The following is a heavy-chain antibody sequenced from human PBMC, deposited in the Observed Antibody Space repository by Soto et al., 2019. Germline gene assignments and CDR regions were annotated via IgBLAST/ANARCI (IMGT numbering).Heavy chain of an antibody. D-gene: IGHD1-26*01. V-gene: IGHV1-69*13. J-gene: IGHJ6*02. CDR3: AKDRRADWESYYYYAMDV. CDR2: IIPIYGTA. Sequence: SVKVSCKASGGTFSSFTISWVRQAPGQGLEWMGGIIPIYGTANYAQKFQDRVTIIADASTTTAYMELSSLRSEDTAMYYCAKDRRADWESYYYYAMDVWGQGTTVTVSS. CDR1: GGTFSSFT.